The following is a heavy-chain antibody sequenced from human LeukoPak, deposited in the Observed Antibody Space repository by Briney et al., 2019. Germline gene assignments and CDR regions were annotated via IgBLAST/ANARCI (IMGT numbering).Heavy chain of an antibody. CDR3: ARVPPYGSGPYNWFDP. D-gene: IGHD3-10*01. Sequence: SETLSLTCTVSGGSISSYYWSWIRQPAGKGLEWIGRIYTSGSTNYNPSLKSRVTMSVDTSKNQFSLKLSSVTAADAAVYYCARVPPYGSGPYNWFDPWGQGTLVTVSS. CDR1: GGSISSYY. J-gene: IGHJ5*02. CDR2: IYTSGST. V-gene: IGHV4-4*07.